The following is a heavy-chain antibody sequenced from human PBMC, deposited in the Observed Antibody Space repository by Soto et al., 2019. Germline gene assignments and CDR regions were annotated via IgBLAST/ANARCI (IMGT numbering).Heavy chain of an antibody. V-gene: IGHV3-74*01. J-gene: IGHJ4*02. Sequence: GGSRRLSCAASGCTFSNSWMHWVRQDPGKELVWLSHINADGSSIRYADSVRGRLTISRDNAKNTLFLQMSSLTAEDTAVYFCARDRLNNAYNTFFDYWGQGT. CDR2: INADGSSI. D-gene: IGHD1-1*01. CDR3: ARDRLNNAYNTFFDY. CDR1: GCTFSNSW.